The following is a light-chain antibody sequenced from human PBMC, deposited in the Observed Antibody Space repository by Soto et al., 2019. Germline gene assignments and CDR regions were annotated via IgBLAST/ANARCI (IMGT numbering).Light chain of an antibody. Sequence: DIQMTQSPSSLSASVGDSVTITCRTSQYVDRYLRWYQQIPGRAPKLLIYSASSLVTGVPPRFRGSASGTEFTLSISSLQREDFATYFCQQSSNIPWTFGQGTKVEMK. CDR2: SAS. CDR1: QYVDRY. J-gene: IGKJ1*01. V-gene: IGKV1-39*01. CDR3: QQSSNIPWT.